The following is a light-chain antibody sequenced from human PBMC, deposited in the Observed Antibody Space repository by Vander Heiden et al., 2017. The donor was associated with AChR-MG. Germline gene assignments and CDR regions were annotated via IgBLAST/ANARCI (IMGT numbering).Light chain of an antibody. V-gene: IGKV3-11*01. Sequence: DIVLTQSPATLSWSAGERATLSCRASQTIGTSLVWIQQRPGQAPRLLIYDVSTRAPRIPVRFSGSGSGTDFTLAISSLEPEDSAVYYCQHRKKWPRTFGQGTKVEVK. J-gene: IGKJ1*01. CDR1: QTIGTS. CDR2: DVS. CDR3: QHRKKWPRT.